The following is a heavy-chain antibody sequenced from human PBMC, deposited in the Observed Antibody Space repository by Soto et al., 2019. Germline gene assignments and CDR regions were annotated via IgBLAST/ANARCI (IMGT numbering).Heavy chain of an antibody. D-gene: IGHD5-18*01. J-gene: IGHJ6*02. CDR2: ISAGGGRT. CDR1: GFTFSTYA. V-gene: IGHV3-23*01. CDR3: ARGNGYSVNQAKYYYGMEV. Sequence: PGGSLRLSCAASGFTFSTYAMSWVRQAPGEGLEWVSTISAGGGRTYYADSVRGRFTISRDNSQNTLYLQMNSLRAEDTAVYYCARGNGYSVNQAKYYYGMEVWGQGTTVTVSS.